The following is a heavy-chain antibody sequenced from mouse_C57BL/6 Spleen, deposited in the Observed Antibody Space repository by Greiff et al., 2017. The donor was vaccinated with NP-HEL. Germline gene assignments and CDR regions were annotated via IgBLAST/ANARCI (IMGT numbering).Heavy chain of an antibody. CDR2: ISSGGSYT. J-gene: IGHJ2*01. V-gene: IGHV5-6*01. CDR3: ARQGYSHYFDY. Sequence: EVKLVESGGDLVKPGGSLKLSCAASGFTFSSYGMSWVRQTPDKRLEWVATISSGGSYTYYPDSVKGRFTISRDNAKNTLYLQMSSLKSEDTAMYYCARQGYSHYFDYWGQGTTLTVSS. CDR1: GFTFSSYG. D-gene: IGHD1-1*01.